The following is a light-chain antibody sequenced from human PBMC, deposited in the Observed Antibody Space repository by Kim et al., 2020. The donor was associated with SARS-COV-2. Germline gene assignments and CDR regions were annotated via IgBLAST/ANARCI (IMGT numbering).Light chain of an antibody. CDR1: QSVTSTY. CDR3: QQYGSSPFT. Sequence: SPEERPTLSCRARQSVTSTYFAWYQQKPGQAPRLLIYGASSRATGIPDRFSGSGSGTDFTLTISRLEPEDFAVYYCQQYGSSPFTFGPGTKVDIK. J-gene: IGKJ3*01. CDR2: GAS. V-gene: IGKV3-20*01.